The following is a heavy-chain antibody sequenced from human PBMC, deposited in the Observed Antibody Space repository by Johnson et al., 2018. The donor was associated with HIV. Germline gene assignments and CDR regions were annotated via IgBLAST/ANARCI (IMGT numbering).Heavy chain of an antibody. D-gene: IGHD1-1*01. Sequence: EVQLVESGGGLVQPGGSLRLSCAASGFTFGNYAMTWVRQAPGKGLEWVSAIRGSSGSTYNADSVKGRFTISRDTSKNTLYVQMNSLRAEDTAVYYCAKTLEPGAFDIWGQGTIVTVSS. CDR3: AKTLEPGAFDI. J-gene: IGHJ3*02. V-gene: IGHV3-23*04. CDR1: GFTFGNYA. CDR2: IRGSSGST.